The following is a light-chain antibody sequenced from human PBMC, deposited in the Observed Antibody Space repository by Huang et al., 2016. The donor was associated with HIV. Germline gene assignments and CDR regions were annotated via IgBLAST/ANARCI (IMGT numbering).Light chain of an antibody. CDR2: SAS. CDR1: ENIRRY. CDR3: QGSLSIPHT. Sequence: DIQMTQSPSSLSASVGDRVTITCRASENIRRYLNWYQQKPGKPPKLLIHSASTVQSGVPSRFSGSGSGTDCTLTITSLQPEDFATYYCQGSLSIPHTFGQGTNLEIK. V-gene: IGKV1-39*01. J-gene: IGKJ2*01.